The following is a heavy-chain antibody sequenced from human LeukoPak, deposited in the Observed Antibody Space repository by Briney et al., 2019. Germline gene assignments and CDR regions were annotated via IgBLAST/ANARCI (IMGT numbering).Heavy chain of an antibody. V-gene: IGHV1-18*01. CDR2: ISAYNGNA. CDR1: GYTFTTYG. CDR3: ARVWGYYYDSSGYSDFDY. D-gene: IGHD3-22*01. Sequence: ASVKVSCKASGYTFTTYGITWVRQAPGQGLEWMGWISAYNGNANYAQKFQGRVTMTIDTSTSTAYMELRSLKSDDTAVYYCARVWGYYYDSSGYSDFDYWGQGTLATVSS. J-gene: IGHJ4*02.